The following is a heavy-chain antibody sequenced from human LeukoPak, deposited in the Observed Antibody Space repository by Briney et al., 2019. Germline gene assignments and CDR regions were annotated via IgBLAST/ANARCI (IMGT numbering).Heavy chain of an antibody. J-gene: IGHJ4*02. CDR2: ITSSGDST. Sequence: GGSLRLSCAASGFTFSSYAMSWVRQAPGKALEWVSDITSSGDSTYYADSVKGRFTISRDNPKNTLYLQMNSLRAEDTAIYYCVKENFGFAFDYWGQGTVVTVSS. CDR1: GFTFSSYA. D-gene: IGHD3-10*01. CDR3: VKENFGFAFDY. V-gene: IGHV3-23*01.